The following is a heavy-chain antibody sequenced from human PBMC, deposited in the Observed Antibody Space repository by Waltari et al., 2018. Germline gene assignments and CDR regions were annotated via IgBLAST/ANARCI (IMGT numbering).Heavy chain of an antibody. Sequence: QVQLQESGPGLVKPSETLSLTCTVSGGPISNYYWSWIRQSPGKGLEWIGSIYYSGSTDYNPSLKSRVTLSVDTSKNHFSLKLSSVTAADTALYYCARQGHYDFWTGYYLFDYWGQGTLVTVSS. V-gene: IGHV4-59*08. CDR2: IYYSGST. CDR3: ARQGHYDFWTGYYLFDY. CDR1: GGPISNYY. J-gene: IGHJ4*02. D-gene: IGHD3-3*01.